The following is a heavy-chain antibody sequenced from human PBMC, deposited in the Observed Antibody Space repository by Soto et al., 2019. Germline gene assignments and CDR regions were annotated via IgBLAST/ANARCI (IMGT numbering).Heavy chain of an antibody. CDR2: INAGYGNT. Sequence: SVKVSCKASGYTFSSYAMHWVRQAPGQRLEWMGWINAGYGNTKSSQKFQDRVTISRDTSASTAYMELTSLRSEDTAVYYCARDTGDGTFDFWGQGTLVTVSS. J-gene: IGHJ4*02. CDR1: GYTFSSYA. D-gene: IGHD7-27*01. V-gene: IGHV1-3*01. CDR3: ARDTGDGTFDF.